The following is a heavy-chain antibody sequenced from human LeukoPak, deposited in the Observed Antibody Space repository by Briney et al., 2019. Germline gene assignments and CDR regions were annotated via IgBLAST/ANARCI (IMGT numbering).Heavy chain of an antibody. Sequence: SETLSLTCTVSGGSISSYYWSWIRQPPGKGLEWIGSIYYSGSTYYNPSLKSRVTISVDTSKNQFSLKLSSVTAADTAVYYCARDGARASIAAAGKQFDYWGQGTLVTVSS. CDR2: IYYSGST. V-gene: IGHV4-39*07. CDR3: ARDGARASIAAAGKQFDY. J-gene: IGHJ4*02. CDR1: GGSISSYY. D-gene: IGHD6-13*01.